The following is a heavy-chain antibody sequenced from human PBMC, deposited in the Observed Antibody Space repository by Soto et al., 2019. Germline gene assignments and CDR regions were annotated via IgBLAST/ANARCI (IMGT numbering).Heavy chain of an antibody. J-gene: IGHJ3*01. CDR3: TTIHGAASFRRAFDL. CDR2: ITGSGGRT. D-gene: IGHD3-3*02. CDR1: GFTFSSQD. V-gene: IGHV3-23*01. Sequence: VQLLESGGGLAQPGGSLKLSCEASGFTFSSQDMSWVRQAPGKGLDWVSSITGSGGRTYFADSVKGRFTISRDNSKNTLYLEMTSLRVEDTAIYYCTTIHGAASFRRAFDLWGPGTMVTVSS.